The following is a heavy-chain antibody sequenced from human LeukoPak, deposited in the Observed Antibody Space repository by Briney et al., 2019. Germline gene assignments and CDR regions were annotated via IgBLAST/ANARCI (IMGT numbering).Heavy chain of an antibody. J-gene: IGHJ4*02. V-gene: IGHV1-2*02. CDR3: ARDPHDYGDSGRD. CDR2: INPNSGGT. Sequence: ASVKVSCKASGYTFTGYYMHWVRQAPGQGLEWMGWINPNSGGTNYAQKFQGRVTMTRDTSISTAYMELGRLRSDDTAMYYCARDPHDYGDSGRDWGQGTLVTVSS. CDR1: GYTFTGYY. D-gene: IGHD4-17*01.